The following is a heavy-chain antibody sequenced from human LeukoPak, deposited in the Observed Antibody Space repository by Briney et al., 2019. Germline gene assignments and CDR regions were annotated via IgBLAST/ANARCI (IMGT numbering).Heavy chain of an antibody. Sequence: PSETLSLTCTVSGGSISSDNYYWNWLRQPAGKGLEWIGRIWADGGPTYKPSLKSRVTISVDTSKNQFSLKLSSVTAADTAVYYCARASVDYDFWSGYPPYFDYWGQGTLVTVSS. J-gene: IGHJ4*02. CDR1: GGSISSDNYY. CDR2: IWADGGP. CDR3: ARASVDYDFWSGYPPYFDY. D-gene: IGHD3-3*01. V-gene: IGHV4-61*02.